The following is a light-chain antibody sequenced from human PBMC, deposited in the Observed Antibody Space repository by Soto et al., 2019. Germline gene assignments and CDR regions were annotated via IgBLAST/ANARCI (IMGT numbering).Light chain of an antibody. Sequence: EIVLTQSPGTLSLSPGERATLSCRASQSVTSNYLAWYQQKPGQAPRLLIYGASTRPAGVPDRFSGSGSGTDFTLTITRLEPEDFAVYYCQQYGRSPLMFTFGQGTNLGVK. CDR1: QSVTSNY. CDR3: QQYGRSPLMFT. V-gene: IGKV3-20*01. CDR2: GAS. J-gene: IGKJ2*01.